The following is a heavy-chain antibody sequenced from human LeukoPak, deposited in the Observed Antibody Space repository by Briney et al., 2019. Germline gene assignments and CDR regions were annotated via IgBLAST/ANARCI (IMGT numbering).Heavy chain of an antibody. CDR3: ARGLYRSTPPN. D-gene: IGHD4-11*01. V-gene: IGHV1-69*04. CDR1: GGTFSSYA. Sequence: SVKVSCKAAGGTFSSYAISWGRQAPGQGLEWMGRIIPILGIANYAQKFQGRVTITADKSTSTAYMELSSLRSEDTAVYYCARGLYRSTPPNWGQGTLVTVSS. J-gene: IGHJ4*02. CDR2: IIPILGIA.